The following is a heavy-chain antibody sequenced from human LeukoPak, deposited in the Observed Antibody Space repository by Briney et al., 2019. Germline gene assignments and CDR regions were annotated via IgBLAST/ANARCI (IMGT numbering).Heavy chain of an antibody. CDR1: GGSFSGYY. J-gene: IGHJ4*02. D-gene: IGHD3-22*01. Sequence: SETLSLTCAVYGGSFSGYYWSWIRQPPEKGLEWIGEINHLGSTNYNPSLKSRVTISVDTSKKQFSLNLTSVTAADTAVYYCARVTGYMIEDYFDYWGQGTLVTVSS. CDR2: INHLGST. CDR3: ARVTGYMIEDYFDY. V-gene: IGHV4-34*01.